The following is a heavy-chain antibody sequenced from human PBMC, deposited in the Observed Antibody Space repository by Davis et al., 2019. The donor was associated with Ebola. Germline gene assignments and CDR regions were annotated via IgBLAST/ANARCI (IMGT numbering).Heavy chain of an antibody. Sequence: AASVKVSCKASGYTFTSYAMHWVRQAPGQRLEWMGWINAGNGNTKYSQKFQGRVTITRDTSASTAYMELSSLRSEDTAVYYCARALLLDWFDPWGQGTLVTVSS. CDR3: ARALLLDWFDP. CDR1: GYTFTSYA. V-gene: IGHV1-3*01. J-gene: IGHJ5*02. D-gene: IGHD2-21*01. CDR2: INAGNGNT.